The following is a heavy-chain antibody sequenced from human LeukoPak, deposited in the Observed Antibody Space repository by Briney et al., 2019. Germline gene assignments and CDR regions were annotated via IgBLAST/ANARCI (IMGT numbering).Heavy chain of an antibody. CDR1: GFTFSSYS. V-gene: IGHV3-7*01. D-gene: IGHD2-8*01. CDR2: IKHDGGGT. J-gene: IGHJ4*02. Sequence: PGGSLRLSCAASGFTFSSYSMSWVRQAPGKGLEWVAEIKHDGGGTYYADSVKGRFTISRDNAKNSLYLQMNSLSAADTAVYYCARERTQECNGLFDCWGQGTLVTVSS. CDR3: ARERTQECNGLFDC.